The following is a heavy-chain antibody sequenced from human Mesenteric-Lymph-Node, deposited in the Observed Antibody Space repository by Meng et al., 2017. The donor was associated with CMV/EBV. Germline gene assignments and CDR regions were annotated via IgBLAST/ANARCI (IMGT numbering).Heavy chain of an antibody. J-gene: IGHJ4*02. CDR1: GFTFSSYA. CDR2: ISYDGTNK. Sequence: GESLKISCAASGFTFSSYAMHWVRQAPGKGLEWVAAISYDGTNKYYVDSVKGRLTISRDNSQNTLYLQMNSLRSEDTAVYYCARQWLVSFDYWGQGTLVTVSS. D-gene: IGHD6-19*01. V-gene: IGHV3-30-3*01. CDR3: ARQWLVSFDY.